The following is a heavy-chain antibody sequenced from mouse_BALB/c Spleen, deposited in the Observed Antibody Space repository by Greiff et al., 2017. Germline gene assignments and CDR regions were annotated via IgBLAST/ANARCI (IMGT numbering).Heavy chain of an antibody. V-gene: IGHV1S81*02. J-gene: IGHJ2*01. CDR2: INPSNGRT. CDR1: GYTFTSYW. D-gene: IGHD1-1*01. Sequence: VQLQQSGAELVKPGASVKLSCKASGYTFTSYWMHWVKQRPGQGLEWIGEINPSNGRTNYNEKFKSKATLTVDKSSSTAYMQLSSLTSEDSAVYYCARGRDYYGRDYFDYWGQGTTLTVSS. CDR3: ARGRDYYGRDYFDY.